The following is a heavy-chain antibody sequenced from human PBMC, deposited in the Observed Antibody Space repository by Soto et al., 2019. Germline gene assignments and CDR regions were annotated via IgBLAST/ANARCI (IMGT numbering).Heavy chain of an antibody. Sequence: PGGSLRLSCAASGFTFSSYWMSWVRQAPGKGLEWVANIKQDGSEKYYVDSVKGRFTISRDNAKNSLYLQMNSLRAEDTAVYYCARDTGYCSSTSCHNPFDYWGQGTLVTVSS. J-gene: IGHJ4*02. CDR1: GFTFSSYW. D-gene: IGHD2-2*02. CDR3: ARDTGYCSSTSCHNPFDY. CDR2: IKQDGSEK. V-gene: IGHV3-7*03.